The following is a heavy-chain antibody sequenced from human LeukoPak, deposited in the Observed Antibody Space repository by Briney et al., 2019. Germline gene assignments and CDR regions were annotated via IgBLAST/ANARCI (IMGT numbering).Heavy chain of an antibody. CDR1: GFTFSSYG. V-gene: IGHV3-30*18. D-gene: IGHD4-23*01. J-gene: IGHJ4*02. CDR3: AKDFRWSQDY. CDR2: ISFDASNK. Sequence: PGRSLRLSCAASGFTFSSYGMHWVRQAPGKGLEWVAVISFDASNKYYADSVKGRFTISRDTSRNTVYLQMNSLRGEDTAVYYCAKDFRWSQDYWGQGTLVTVSS.